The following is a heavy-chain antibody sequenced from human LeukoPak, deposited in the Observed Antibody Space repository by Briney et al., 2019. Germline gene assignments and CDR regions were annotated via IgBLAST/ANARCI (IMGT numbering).Heavy chain of an antibody. V-gene: IGHV3-7*01. Sequence: PGGSLRLSCAVSGFTVSSNYMSWVRQAPGKGLEWVANIKQDGSEKYYVDSVKGRFTISRDNAKNSLYLQMNSLRAEDTAVYYCARSEWELGWFDPWGQGTLVTVSS. J-gene: IGHJ5*02. CDR3: ARSEWELGWFDP. CDR1: GFTVSSNY. D-gene: IGHD1-26*01. CDR2: IKQDGSEK.